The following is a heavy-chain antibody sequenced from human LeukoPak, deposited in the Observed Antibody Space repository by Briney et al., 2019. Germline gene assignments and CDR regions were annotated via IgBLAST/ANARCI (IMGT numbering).Heavy chain of an antibody. D-gene: IGHD3-22*01. CDR2: IYHSGST. V-gene: IGHV4-30-2*01. CDR1: RDSISSGIYY. CDR3: ARGAADRRFDP. Sequence: PSQTLSLTCTVSRDSISSGIYYWSWVRQPPGKGLEWIGYIYHSGSTYYNPSLKSRVTISVDRSKNQFSLKLSSVTAADTAVYYCARGAADRRFDPWGQGTLVTVSS. J-gene: IGHJ5*02.